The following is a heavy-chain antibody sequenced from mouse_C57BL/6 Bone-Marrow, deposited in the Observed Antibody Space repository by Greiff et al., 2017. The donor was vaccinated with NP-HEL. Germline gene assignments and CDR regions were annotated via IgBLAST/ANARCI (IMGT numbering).Heavy chain of an antibody. Sequence: VQGVESGPGLVQPSQSLSITCTVSGFSLTSYGVHWVRQSPGKGLEWLGVIWRGGSTDYNAAFMSRLSITKDNSKSQVFFKMNSLQADDTAIYYCAKKSGMRYFDVWGTGTTVTVSS. J-gene: IGHJ1*03. CDR2: IWRGGST. V-gene: IGHV2-5*01. CDR3: AKKSGMRYFDV. CDR1: GFSLTSYG. D-gene: IGHD1-1*01.